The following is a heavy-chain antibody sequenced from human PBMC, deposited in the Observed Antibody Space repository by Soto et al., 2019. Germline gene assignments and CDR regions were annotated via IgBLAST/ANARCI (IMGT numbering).Heavy chain of an antibody. D-gene: IGHD6-19*01. CDR1: GGSISSSSYY. CDR2: IYYSGKT. CDR3: AKTGTYSSGGFHD. V-gene: IGHV4-39*01. J-gene: IGHJ4*02. Sequence: QLQLQESGPGLVKPSETLSLTCTVSGGSISSSSYYWGWIRQPPGKGPEWIGSIYYSGKTYYNPSLKSRVTISVDTSKNQFSLKVSYVTAADTAVYYCAKTGTYSSGGFHDWGQGTLVTVSS.